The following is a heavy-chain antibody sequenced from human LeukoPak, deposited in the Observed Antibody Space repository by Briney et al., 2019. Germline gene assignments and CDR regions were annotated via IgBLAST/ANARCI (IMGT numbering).Heavy chain of an antibody. J-gene: IGHJ3*02. CDR3: AKGQRSQLLWLDAFDI. V-gene: IGHV3-9*03. CDR2: ISWNSGSI. D-gene: IGHD2-2*01. Sequence: GGSLRLSCAASRFTFSNFALIWVRQAPGKGLEWVSGISWNSGSIGYADSVKGRFTISRDNAKNSLYLQMNSLRAEDMALYYCAKGQRSQLLWLDAFDIWGQGTMVTVSS. CDR1: RFTFSNFA.